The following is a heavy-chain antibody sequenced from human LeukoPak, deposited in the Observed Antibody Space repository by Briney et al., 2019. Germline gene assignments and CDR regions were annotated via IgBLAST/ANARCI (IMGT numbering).Heavy chain of an antibody. V-gene: IGHV1-69-2*01. J-gene: IGHJ4*02. CDR3: ATDLAVAGAFDY. D-gene: IGHD6-19*01. CDR1: GYTFTDYY. CDR2: VDPEDGET. Sequence: ASVKVSCKVSGYTFTDYYMHWVQQAPGKGLEWMGLVDPEDGETIYAEKFQGRVTITADTSTDTAYMELSSLRSEDTAVYYCATDLAVAGAFDYWGQGTLVTVSS.